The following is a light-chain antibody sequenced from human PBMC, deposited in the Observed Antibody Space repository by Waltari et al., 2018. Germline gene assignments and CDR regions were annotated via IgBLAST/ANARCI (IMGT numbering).Light chain of an antibody. Sequence: DIQMTQSPSTLSASIGDRVTITCRASRSITKWLAWYQQKPGKAPKLLINTASRLESGVPSRFSGSGSGTDFTLTISSLQPDDFATYYCQQYASYWYTFGQGTKL. J-gene: IGKJ2*01. CDR1: RSITKW. CDR2: TAS. CDR3: QQYASYWYT. V-gene: IGKV1-5*03.